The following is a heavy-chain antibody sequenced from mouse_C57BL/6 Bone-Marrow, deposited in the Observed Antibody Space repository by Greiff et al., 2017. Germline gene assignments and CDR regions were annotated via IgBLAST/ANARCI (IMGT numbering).Heavy chain of an antibody. CDR3: ARIGTGGAMDY. CDR1: GFTFSSYA. J-gene: IGHJ4*01. Sequence: EVMLVESGGGLVKPGGSLKLSCAASGFTFSSYAMSWVRQTPEKRLEWVATISDGGSYTYYPDNVKGRFTISRDNAKNNLYLQMSHLKSEDTAMYYCARIGTGGAMDYWGQGTSVTVSS. V-gene: IGHV5-4*03. CDR2: ISDGGSYT.